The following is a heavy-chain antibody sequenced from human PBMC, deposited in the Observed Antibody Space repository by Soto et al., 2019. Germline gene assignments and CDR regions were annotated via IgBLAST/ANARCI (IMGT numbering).Heavy chain of an antibody. V-gene: IGHV1-69*01. CDR3: ARMLYYASASYSPYAMDV. Sequence: QVQLVQSGAEVRKPGSSVKVSCKASGGSLKGYGIGWVRQAPGQGLEWMGGVSPLFGAANYAQKCQAGVTITAEASTTTVNMELSSPTSEDTALYYCARMLYYASASYSPYAMDVWGQGTPVTVSS. J-gene: IGHJ6*02. CDR1: GGSLKGYG. CDR2: VSPLFGAA. D-gene: IGHD3-10*01.